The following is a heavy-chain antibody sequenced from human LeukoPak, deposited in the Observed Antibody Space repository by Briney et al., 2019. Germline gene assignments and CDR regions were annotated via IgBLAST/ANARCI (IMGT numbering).Heavy chain of an antibody. CDR2: IIPIFGTA. D-gene: IGHD6-19*01. V-gene: IGHV1-69*06. CDR3: AGMYSSDKESGY. J-gene: IGHJ4*02. Sequence: ASVKVSCNASGGPFSRYAISRVRQAPGQGLKWMGGIIPIFGTANSAQKFQGRVTITADKSTSTAYMELSRLRSEDTAVYYCAGMYSSDKESGYWGQGTLVTVSS. CDR1: GGPFSRYA.